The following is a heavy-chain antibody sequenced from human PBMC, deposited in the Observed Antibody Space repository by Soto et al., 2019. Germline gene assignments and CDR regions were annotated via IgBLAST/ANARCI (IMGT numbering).Heavy chain of an antibody. V-gene: IGHV3-30*03. CDR3: ATRVPIYYGMDV. CDR2: ISYDGSNK. J-gene: IGHJ6*02. CDR1: GFTFSSYG. Sequence: ESGGGVVQPGRSLRLSCAASGFTFSSYGMHWVRQAPGKGLEWVAVISYDGSNKYYADSVKGRFTISRDNSKNTLYLQMNSLRAEDTAVYYCATRVPIYYGMDVWGQGTTVTVSS. D-gene: IGHD6-6*01.